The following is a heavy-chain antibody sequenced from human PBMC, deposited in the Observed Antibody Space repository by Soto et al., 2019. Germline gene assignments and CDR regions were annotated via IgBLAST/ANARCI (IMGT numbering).Heavy chain of an antibody. Sequence: GGSLRLSCAASGFTFSSYSMNWVRQAPGKGLEWVSSISSSSSYIYYADSVKGRFTISRDNAKNSLYLQMNSLRAEDTAVYYCARALTEGDIVLMVYAPNDYWGQGTLVTVSS. CDR1: GFTFSSYS. J-gene: IGHJ4*02. V-gene: IGHV3-21*01. CDR2: ISSSSSYI. CDR3: ARALTEGDIVLMVYAPNDY. D-gene: IGHD2-8*01.